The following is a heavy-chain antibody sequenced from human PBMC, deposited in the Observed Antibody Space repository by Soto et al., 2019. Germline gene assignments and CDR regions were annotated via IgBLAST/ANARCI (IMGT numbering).Heavy chain of an antibody. CDR1: GGSFTANY. Sequence: SETLSLTCDVYGGSFTANYWSWIRQPPGKGLEWIGQINHSGSTRYNPSLESRGTMSVDTSKNQFSLRLISVTAADAAVYYCATLRVWGTSRHDVVDIWGQGTMVTVSS. J-gene: IGHJ3*02. V-gene: IGHV4-34*01. CDR2: INHSGST. CDR3: ATLRVWGTSRHDVVDI. D-gene: IGHD3-16*01.